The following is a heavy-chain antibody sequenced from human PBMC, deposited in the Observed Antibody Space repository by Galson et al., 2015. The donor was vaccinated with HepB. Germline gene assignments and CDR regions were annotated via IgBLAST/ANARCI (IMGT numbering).Heavy chain of an antibody. D-gene: IGHD2-2*01. V-gene: IGHV1-69*13. CDR3: GRPRDCSSASCYDVLDY. CDR1: GGAFSNYG. Sequence: SVKVSCKDSGGAFSNYGFSWVRQAPRQGLEWMGGIIPVSGRTNYAQKFQGRVAITADGSTRTVYMELSSLTSEDTAIYYCGRPRDCSSASCYDVLDYWGQGTQVIVSS. CDR2: IIPVSGRT. J-gene: IGHJ4*02.